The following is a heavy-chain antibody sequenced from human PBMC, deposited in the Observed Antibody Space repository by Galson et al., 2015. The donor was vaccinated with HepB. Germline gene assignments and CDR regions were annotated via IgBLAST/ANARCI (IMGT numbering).Heavy chain of an antibody. CDR1: GYSFTSYW. J-gene: IGHJ4*02. CDR3: ARQIVVVRGVIGYFDY. CDR2: IYPGDSDT. V-gene: IGHV5-51*01. Sequence: QSGAEVKKPGESLKISCKGSGYSFTSYWIGWVRQMPGKGLEWMGIIYPGDSDTRYSPSFQGQVTISADKSISTAHLQWSSLKASDTAMYYCARQIVVVRGVIGYFDYWGQGTLVTVSS. D-gene: IGHD3-10*01.